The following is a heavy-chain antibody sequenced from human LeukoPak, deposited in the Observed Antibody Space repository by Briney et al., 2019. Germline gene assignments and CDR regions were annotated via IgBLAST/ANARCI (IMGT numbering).Heavy chain of an antibody. CDR1: GFTFSNYG. V-gene: IGHV3-30*02. D-gene: IGHD1-26*01. J-gene: IGHJ6*03. CDR3: AKDLKVGATYYYYMDV. CDR2: IRFDDTSK. Sequence: GSLRLSCAASGFTFSNYGMHWVRQAPGKGLEWVAFIRFDDTSKFYADSVKGRFTIFRDNSKNMLSLQMNSLRVEDTAVYYCAKDLKVGATYYYYMDVWGKGTTVSVSS.